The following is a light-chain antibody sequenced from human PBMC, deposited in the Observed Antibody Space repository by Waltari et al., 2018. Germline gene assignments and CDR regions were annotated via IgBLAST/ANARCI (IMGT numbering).Light chain of an antibody. V-gene: IGKV4-1*01. CDR3: HQYYATPWT. J-gene: IGKJ1*01. CDR1: QSVLYSSNNKNY. CDR2: WAS. Sequence: DIVMTQSPDSLAVSLGERATINCKSSQSVLYSSNNKNYLAWYHQKPGQPPKLLIYWASTRESGVPDRFSGSGSGTDFTLTISSLQAEDVAVYYCHQYYATPWTFGQGTKLEIK.